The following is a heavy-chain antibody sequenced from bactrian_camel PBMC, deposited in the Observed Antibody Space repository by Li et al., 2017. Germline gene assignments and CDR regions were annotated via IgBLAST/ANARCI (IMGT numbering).Heavy chain of an antibody. CDR3: AARGPYCYTKLSVRDFTY. Sequence: HVQLVESGGGSVQAGGSLRLSCGYTYRGSCMDWFRQAPGKEREGVARIATGSGNTYYADSVKGRFTISQDNAKNTVYLQMNSLKPEDTAMYYCAARGPYCYTKLSVRDFTYWGQGTQVTVS. CDR2: IATGSGNT. J-gene: IGHJ6*01. CDR1: YTYRGSC. V-gene: IGHV3S1*01. D-gene: IGHD2*01.